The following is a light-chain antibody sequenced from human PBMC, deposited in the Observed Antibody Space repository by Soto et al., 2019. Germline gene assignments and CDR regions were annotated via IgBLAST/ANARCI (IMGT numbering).Light chain of an antibody. V-gene: IGLV2-8*01. CDR2: DVN. Sequence: QSVLTQPPSASGSPGQSVTISCTGTSGDVGGYNYVSWYQQHPGKAPKLMIYDVNKRPSGVPDRFSGSKSGNTASLTVSGLQAEDEADYYCNSHAGSNSPLVFGTGTKLTVL. CDR3: NSHAGSNSPLV. J-gene: IGLJ1*01. CDR1: SGDVGGYNY.